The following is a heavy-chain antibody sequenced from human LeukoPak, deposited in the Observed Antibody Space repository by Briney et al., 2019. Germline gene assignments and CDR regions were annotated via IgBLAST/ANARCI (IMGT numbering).Heavy chain of an antibody. V-gene: IGHV4-61*01. D-gene: IGHD6-13*01. Sequence: SETLSLTCTVSGVSVSSGSYYWSWIRQPPGKGLEWIGYIYYTGSTNYNPSLKSRVTISVDTSKNQFSLKLSSVTAADTAVYYCARLSAAGDYVDYWGQGTLVTVSS. CDR3: ARLSAAGDYVDY. J-gene: IGHJ4*02. CDR1: GVSVSSGSYY. CDR2: IYYTGST.